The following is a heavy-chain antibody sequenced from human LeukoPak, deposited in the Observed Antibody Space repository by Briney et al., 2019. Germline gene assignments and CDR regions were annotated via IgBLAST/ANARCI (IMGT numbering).Heavy chain of an antibody. CDR3: ARRVGYYYYYYMDV. CDR2: INSDGSST. J-gene: IGHJ6*03. Sequence: GGSLRLSCAASGFTFDDYALHWVRQAPGKGLVWVSRINSDGSSTSYADSVKGRFTISRDNAKNTLYLQMNSLRAEDTAVYYCARRVGYYYYYYMDVWGKGTTVTISS. V-gene: IGHV3-74*01. CDR1: GFTFDDYA.